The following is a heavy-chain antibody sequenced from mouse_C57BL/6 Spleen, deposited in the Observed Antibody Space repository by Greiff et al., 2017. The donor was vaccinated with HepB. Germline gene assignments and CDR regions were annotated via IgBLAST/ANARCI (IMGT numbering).Heavy chain of an antibody. CDR3: TRDDGSSYDY. D-gene: IGHD1-1*01. J-gene: IGHJ2*01. Sequence: DVMLVESGEGLVKPGGSLKLSCAASGFTFSSYAMSWVRQTPEKRLEWVAYISSGGDYIYYADTVKGRFTISRDNARNTLYLQMSSLKSEDTAMYYCTRDDGSSYDYWGQGTTLTVSS. V-gene: IGHV5-9-1*02. CDR2: ISSGGDYI. CDR1: GFTFSSYA.